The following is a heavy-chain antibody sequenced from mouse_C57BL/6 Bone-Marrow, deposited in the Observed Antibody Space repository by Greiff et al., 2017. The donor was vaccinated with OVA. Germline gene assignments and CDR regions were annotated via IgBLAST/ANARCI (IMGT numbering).Heavy chain of an antibody. D-gene: IGHD1-1*01. V-gene: IGHV14-4*01. J-gene: IGHJ4*01. CDR3: TTVLLRFYAFDY. CDR1: GFNIKDDY. Sequence: VQLLQSGAELVRPGASVKLSCTASGFNIKDDYMHWVKQRPEQGLEWIGWIDPENGDTEYAPKFKGKATITADTSSNTAYLQLRSLTSEDTAVYYCTTVLLRFYAFDYWGQGTSVTVSS. CDR2: IDPENGDT.